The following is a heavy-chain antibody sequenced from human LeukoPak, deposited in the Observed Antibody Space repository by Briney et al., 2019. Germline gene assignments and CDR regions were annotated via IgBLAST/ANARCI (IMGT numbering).Heavy chain of an antibody. Sequence: SETLSLTCAVYGESFSGYYWSWIRQPPGKGLEWIGEINHSGSTNYNPSLKSRVTISVDTSKNQFSLKLSSVTAADTAVYYCARSITIFGEVSWFDPWGQGTLVTVSS. CDR1: GESFSGYY. V-gene: IGHV4-34*01. CDR3: ARSITIFGEVSWFDP. CDR2: INHSGST. D-gene: IGHD3-3*01. J-gene: IGHJ5*02.